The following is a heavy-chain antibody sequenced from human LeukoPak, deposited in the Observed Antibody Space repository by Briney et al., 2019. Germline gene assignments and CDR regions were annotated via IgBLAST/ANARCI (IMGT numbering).Heavy chain of an antibody. V-gene: IGHV1-18*01. Sequence: ASVKVSCKASGYTFTSYGISWVRQAPGQGLEWMGWISAYNGNTNYAQKLQGRVTMTTDTSTSTAYMELRSLRSDDTAVYYCARDPPNYYDSSGYYCWGQGTLVTVSS. J-gene: IGHJ4*02. CDR2: ISAYNGNT. D-gene: IGHD3-22*01. CDR3: ARDPPNYYDSSGYYC. CDR1: GYTFTSYG.